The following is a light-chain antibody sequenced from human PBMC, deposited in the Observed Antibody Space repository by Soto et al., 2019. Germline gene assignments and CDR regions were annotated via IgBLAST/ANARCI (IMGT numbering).Light chain of an antibody. J-gene: IGKJ4*01. CDR2: PAS. CDR1: QDISRA. CDR3: QQLYGYPLT. V-gene: IGKV1-9*01. Sequence: IQLTQSPSSLSAAVGDRVTITCRASQDISRAPAWYQQKPGKAPNLLISPASNLRSGVPSRFSGSGSGTDFTLTINGLQPEDFATYWCQQLYGYPLTFGGGTKVDIK.